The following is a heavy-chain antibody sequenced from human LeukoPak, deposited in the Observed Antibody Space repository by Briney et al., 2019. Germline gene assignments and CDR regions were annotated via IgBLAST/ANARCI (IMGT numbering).Heavy chain of an antibody. J-gene: IGHJ4*02. V-gene: IGHV3-21*01. CDR3: VRLRRNSDTSGFYYYYDY. D-gene: IGHD3-22*01. CDR2: ISVRSNYI. Sequence: GSLRLSCAASGYTFSSYSINWVRQAPGKGLEWVSSISVRSNYIYYADSVRGRFSISRDDARDSLYLQMNSLRAEDTAVYYCVRLRRNSDTSGFYYYYDYWGQGTLVTVSS. CDR1: GYTFSSYS.